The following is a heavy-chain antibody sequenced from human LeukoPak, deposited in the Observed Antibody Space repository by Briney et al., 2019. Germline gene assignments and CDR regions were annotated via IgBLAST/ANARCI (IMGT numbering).Heavy chain of an antibody. D-gene: IGHD4-11*01. Sequence: ASVKVSCKASGYTFTSYGISWVRQAPGQGREWMGWISAYNGNTNYAQKLQGRVTMTTDTSTSTAYMELRSLRSDDTAVYYCAREYHEYSNFPLDYWGQGTLVTVSS. J-gene: IGHJ4*02. CDR1: GYTFTSYG. CDR3: AREYHEYSNFPLDY. V-gene: IGHV1-18*01. CDR2: ISAYNGNT.